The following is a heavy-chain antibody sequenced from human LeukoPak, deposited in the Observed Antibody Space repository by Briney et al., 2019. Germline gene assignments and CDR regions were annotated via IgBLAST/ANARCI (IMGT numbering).Heavy chain of an antibody. V-gene: IGHV4-4*07. CDR1: GGSISSYY. Sequence: SETLSLTCTVSGGSISSYYWSWIRQPAGKGLEGIGHIYNSGSTNYNPSLKSRVTMSVDTSKIQFSLQLSSVTAADTAVYYCARGVDTAMVSGGYNWFDPWGQGTLVTVSS. D-gene: IGHD5-18*01. J-gene: IGHJ5*02. CDR3: ARGVDTAMVSGGYNWFDP. CDR2: IYNSGST.